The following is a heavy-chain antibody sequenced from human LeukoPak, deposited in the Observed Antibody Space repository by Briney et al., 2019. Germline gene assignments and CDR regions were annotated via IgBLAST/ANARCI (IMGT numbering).Heavy chain of an antibody. CDR1: GYTFTGYY. J-gene: IGHJ4*02. V-gene: IGHV1-2*06. CDR2: INPNSGGT. CDR3: ARGDYDYVWGSYVFDY. D-gene: IGHD3-16*01. Sequence: ASVKVSCKASGYTFTGYYMHWVRQAPGQGLEWMGRINPNSGGTNYAQKFQGRVTMTRDTSISTAYMELSRLRSDDTAVYYCARGDYDYVWGSYVFDYWAREPWSPSPQ.